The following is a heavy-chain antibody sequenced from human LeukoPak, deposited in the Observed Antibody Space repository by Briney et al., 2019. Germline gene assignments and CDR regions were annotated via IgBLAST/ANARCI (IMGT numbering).Heavy chain of an antibody. V-gene: IGHV4-61*01. J-gene: IGHJ4*02. CDR1: GGSVSSGSYY. CDR2: IYYSGST. CDR3: ARDGYNYGLDY. Sequence: SETLSLTCTVSGGSVSSGSYYWSWIRQPPGKGLAWIGYIYYSGSTNYNPSLKSRVTISVDTSKNQFSLKLSSVTAADTAVYYCARDGYNYGLDYWGQGTLVTVSS. D-gene: IGHD5-18*01.